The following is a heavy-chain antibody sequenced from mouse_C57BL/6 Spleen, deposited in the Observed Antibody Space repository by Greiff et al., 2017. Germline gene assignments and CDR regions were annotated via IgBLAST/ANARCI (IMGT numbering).Heavy chain of an antibody. V-gene: IGHV2-2*01. CDR2: IWSGGST. CDR1: GFSLTSYG. D-gene: IGHD1-3*01. CDR3: ARNRELDWYFDV. J-gene: IGHJ1*03. Sequence: VKLMESGPGLVQPSQSLSITCTVSGFSLTSYGVHWVRQSPGKGLEWLGVIWSGGSTDHNAAFISRLSISKDNSKSQVFFKMNSLQADATDIYFCARNRELDWYFDVWGTGTTVTVSS.